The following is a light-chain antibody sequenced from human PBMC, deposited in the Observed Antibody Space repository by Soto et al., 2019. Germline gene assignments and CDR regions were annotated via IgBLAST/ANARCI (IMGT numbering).Light chain of an antibody. CDR3: MQALQPIRP. V-gene: IGKV2-28*01. CDR2: LGS. J-gene: IGKJ3*01. CDR1: QSLLHSNGYNY. Sequence: DIVMTQSPLSLPVTPGEPASISCRSSQSLLHSNGYNYLDWYLQKPGQSPQLLIYLGSNRASGVPDRFSGSGSGTDFTLKISRVEAEDVGVYYCMQALQPIRPFGPGTKVDIK.